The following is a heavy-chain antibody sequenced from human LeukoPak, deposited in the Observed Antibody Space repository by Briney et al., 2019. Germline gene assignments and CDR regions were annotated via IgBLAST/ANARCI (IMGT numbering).Heavy chain of an antibody. CDR2: IIPIFGTA. D-gene: IGHD5-18*01. CDR3: ARWIQLWLRSNWFDP. CDR1: GGTFSTFA. J-gene: IGHJ5*02. Sequence: GASVKVSCKASGGTFSTFAISWVRQAPGQGLEWMGGIIPIFGTANYAQKFQGRVTMTTDTSTSTAYMELRSLRSDDTAVYYCARWIQLWLRSNWFDPWGQGTLVTVSS. V-gene: IGHV1-69*05.